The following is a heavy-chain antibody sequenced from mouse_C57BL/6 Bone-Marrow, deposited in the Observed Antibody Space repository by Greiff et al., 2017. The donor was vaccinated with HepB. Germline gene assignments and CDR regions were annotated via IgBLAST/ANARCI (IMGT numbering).Heavy chain of an antibody. J-gene: IGHJ1*03. CDR2: IRNKANNHAT. CDR3: TRKWLLREGYFDV. Sequence: DVKLVESGGGLVQPGGSMKLSCAASGFTFSDAWMDWVRQSPEKGLEWFAEIRNKANNHATYYAESVEGRFTISRDDSKSSVYLQMNSLRAEDTGIYYCTRKWLLREGYFDVWGTGTTVTVSS. V-gene: IGHV6-6*01. D-gene: IGHD2-3*01. CDR1: GFTFSDAW.